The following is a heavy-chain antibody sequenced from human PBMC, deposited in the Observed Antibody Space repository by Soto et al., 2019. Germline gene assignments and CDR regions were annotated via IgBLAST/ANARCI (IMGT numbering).Heavy chain of an antibody. J-gene: IGHJ4*02. Sequence: EVQLVESGGGLVQPGRSLRLSCAASAFTFDNCGMHWVRQAPGKGLEWVSGISWDSGTIGYADSVKGRFTISRDDAKNSLYLQMNSLRREDTALYYCVQGRYPTMATPLDHWGQGTLVTVSS. D-gene: IGHD1-1*01. CDR3: VQGRYPTMATPLDH. CDR1: AFTFDNCG. V-gene: IGHV3-9*01. CDR2: ISWDSGTI.